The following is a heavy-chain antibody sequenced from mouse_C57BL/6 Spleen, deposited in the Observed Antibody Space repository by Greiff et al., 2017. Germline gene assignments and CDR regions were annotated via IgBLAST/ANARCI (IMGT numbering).Heavy chain of an antibody. CDR1: GSTFTSYW. D-gene: IGHD1-1*01. J-gene: IGHJ2*01. V-gene: IGHV1-52*01. Sequence: VQLQQPGAELVRPGSSVKLSFKASGSTFTSYWMHWVKQRPIQGLEWIGNIDPSDRETHYNQKFKDKATLTVDKSSSTAYMQLSSLTSEDSAVYYCARGDYGSSYDYRGQGTTLTVSS. CDR3: ARGDYGSSYDY. CDR2: IDPSDRET.